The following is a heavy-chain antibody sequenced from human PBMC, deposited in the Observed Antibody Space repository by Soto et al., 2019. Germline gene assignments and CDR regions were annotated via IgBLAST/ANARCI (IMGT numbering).Heavy chain of an antibody. CDR3: ATMNGYFEY. CDR2: ITASGDRT. J-gene: IGHJ4*02. Sequence: GGSLRLSCADSGFSFSSYSMSWVRQTPGKGLEWVSAITASGDRTYYADSVTGRFTISRDNSKNTHCLQMTSLRAEDTAIYYCATMNGYFEYWGQGTLVTSPQ. CDR1: GFSFSSYS. D-gene: IGHD3-22*01. V-gene: IGHV3-23*01.